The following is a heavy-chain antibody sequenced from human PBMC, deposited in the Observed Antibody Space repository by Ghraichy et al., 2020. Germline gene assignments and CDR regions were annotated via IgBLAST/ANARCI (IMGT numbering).Heavy chain of an antibody. D-gene: IGHD3-3*01. CDR3: ATDYDFWSVTLWY. CDR2: ISSSSSIV. Sequence: GGSLRLSCAASGFIFSSYEMNWVRQAPGKGLEWISYISSSSSIVDYADSVKGRFTISRDNAKNSLYLQMNSLRVEDTAVYYCATDYDFWSVTLWYWRQGTMVTVSS. V-gene: IGHV3-48*03. CDR1: GFIFSSYE. J-gene: IGHJ4*02.